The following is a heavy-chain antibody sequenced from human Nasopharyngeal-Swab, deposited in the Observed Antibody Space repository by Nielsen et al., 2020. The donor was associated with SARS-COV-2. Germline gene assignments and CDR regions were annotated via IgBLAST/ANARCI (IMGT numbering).Heavy chain of an antibody. V-gene: IGHV4-38-2*02. Sequence: SETLSLTCTVSGYSISSGYYWGWIRQPPGKGLEWIGSIYHSGSTYYNPSLKSRVTISVDTSKNQFCLKLSSVTAADTAVYYCARDAYYYDSSGYYYNPWGYWGQGTLVTVSS. J-gene: IGHJ4*02. CDR2: IYHSGST. CDR3: ARDAYYYDSSGYYYNPWGY. CDR1: GYSISSGYY. D-gene: IGHD3-22*01.